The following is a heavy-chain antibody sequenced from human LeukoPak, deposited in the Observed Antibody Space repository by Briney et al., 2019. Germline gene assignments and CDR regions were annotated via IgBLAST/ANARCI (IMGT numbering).Heavy chain of an antibody. V-gene: IGHV3-23*01. Sequence: GGSLRLSCAVSGFTFSSYAMSWVRQAPGKGLEWVSGISGSGGTTYYADSVKGRFTISRDNSNNTLYLQMSSLRTEDTAIYHCAKPNWNPETDWFDPWGQGTLVTVSS. CDR2: ISGSGGTT. D-gene: IGHD1-1*01. J-gene: IGHJ5*02. CDR1: GFTFSSYA. CDR3: AKPNWNPETDWFDP.